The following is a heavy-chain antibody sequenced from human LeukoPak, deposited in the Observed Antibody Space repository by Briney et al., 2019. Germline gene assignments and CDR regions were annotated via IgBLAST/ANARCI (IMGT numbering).Heavy chain of an antibody. J-gene: IGHJ5*02. CDR3: ARPVDGVEYSSSPAWFDP. CDR1: GGSFSGYY. D-gene: IGHD6-6*01. V-gene: IGHV4-34*01. Sequence: SETLSLTCAVYGGSFSGYYWSWIRQPPGKGLEWIGEINHSGSTNYNPSLKSRVTISVDTSKNQFSLKLSSVTAADTAVYYCARPVDGVEYSSSPAWFDPWGQGTLVTVSS. CDR2: INHSGST.